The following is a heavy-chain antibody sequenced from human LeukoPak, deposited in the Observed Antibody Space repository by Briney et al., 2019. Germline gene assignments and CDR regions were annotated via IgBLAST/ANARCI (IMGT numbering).Heavy chain of an antibody. Sequence: GSLRLSCAASGFNFTNNNMHWVRQAPGQGLEWLAFIEHNGASKKYADSVRGRFTISRDNSNNMLYLEMNSLRNEDTAVYYCAKDFRWSFHYWGQGTLVTVSS. CDR2: IEHNGASK. D-gene: IGHD3-3*01. CDR1: GFNFTNNN. J-gene: IGHJ4*02. V-gene: IGHV3-30*02. CDR3: AKDFRWSFHY.